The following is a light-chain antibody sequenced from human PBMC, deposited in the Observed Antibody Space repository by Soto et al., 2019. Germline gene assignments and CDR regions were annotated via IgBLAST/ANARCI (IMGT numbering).Light chain of an antibody. CDR2: EVS. CDR3: ISYTGSTALVV. Sequence: QSVLTQPASVSGSPGQSITISCTGTSSDVGGYNSVSWYQQHTGKAPKLMIYEVSNRPSGVSNRFSGSKSGNTASLTISGLQAEDEADYYCISYTGSTALVVFGGGTKVTVL. CDR1: SSDVGGYNS. J-gene: IGLJ2*01. V-gene: IGLV2-14*01.